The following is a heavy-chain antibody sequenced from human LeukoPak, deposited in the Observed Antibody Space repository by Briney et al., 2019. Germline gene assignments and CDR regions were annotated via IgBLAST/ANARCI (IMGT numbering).Heavy chain of an antibody. CDR2: ISASGST. J-gene: IGHJ5*02. CDR1: GGSFSSYY. Sequence: PSETLSLTCTVSGGSFSSYYWSWIRQPAGKGLEWIGRISASGSTNYNPSLKSRVTLSVDTSKNQFSLNLSSVTAADTAVYYCARDAETHSPSFDPWGQGTLVTVSS. V-gene: IGHV4-4*07. D-gene: IGHD4-23*01. CDR3: ARDAETHSPSFDP.